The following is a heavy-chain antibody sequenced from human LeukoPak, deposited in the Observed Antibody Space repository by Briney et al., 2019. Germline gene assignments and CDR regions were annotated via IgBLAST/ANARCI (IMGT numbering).Heavy chain of an antibody. J-gene: IGHJ4*02. CDR3: ARDLKRGYSGYGPVV. V-gene: IGHV3-21*05. CDR1: GFTFSSYS. CDR2: ISSSRSYI. Sequence: GGSLRLFCAVSGFTFSSYSMSWVRQAPGKGLEGVSYISSSRSYIYYADSVKGRFTISRENAKNSLYLKMNSLRAEDTAVYYCARDLKRGYSGYGPVVWGQGTLVTVTS. D-gene: IGHD5-12*01.